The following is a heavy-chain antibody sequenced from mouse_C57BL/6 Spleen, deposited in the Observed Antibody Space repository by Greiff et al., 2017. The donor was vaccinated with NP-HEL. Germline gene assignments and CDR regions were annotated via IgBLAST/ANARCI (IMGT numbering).Heavy chain of an antibody. V-gene: IGHV1-39*01. Sequence: EVKLMESGPELVKPGASVKISCKASGYSFTDYNMNWVKQSNGKSLEWIGVINPNYGTTSYNQKFKGKATLTVDQSSSTAYMQLNSLTSEDSAVYYCASDYGSSYYAMDYWGQGTSVTVSS. J-gene: IGHJ4*01. D-gene: IGHD1-1*01. CDR1: GYSFTDYN. CDR2: INPNYGTT. CDR3: ASDYGSSYYAMDY.